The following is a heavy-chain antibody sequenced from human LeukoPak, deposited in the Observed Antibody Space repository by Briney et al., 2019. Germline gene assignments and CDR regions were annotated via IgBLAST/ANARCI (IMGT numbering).Heavy chain of an antibody. D-gene: IGHD4-11*01. V-gene: IGHV6-1*01. J-gene: IGHJ4*02. Sequence: SQTLSLTCAISGDSVSSNSAAWNWSRQSPSRGLEWLGRTYYRSKWYNDYAVSVKSRITINPDTSKNQFSLQLNSVTPEDTAVYYCARAPSHPTVTTLHFDYWGQGTLVTVSS. CDR1: GDSVSSNSAA. CDR2: TYYRSKWYN. CDR3: ARAPSHPTVTTLHFDY.